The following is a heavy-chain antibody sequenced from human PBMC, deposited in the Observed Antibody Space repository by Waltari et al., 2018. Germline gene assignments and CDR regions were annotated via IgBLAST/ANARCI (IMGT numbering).Heavy chain of an antibody. D-gene: IGHD3-3*01. Sequence: QVQLQESGPGLVKPSETLSLTCTVSGGSISSYYWSWIRQPPGQGLEWIGYIYYSGSTNYNPSLKSRVTISVDTSKNQFSLKLSSVTAADTAVYYCAREVPKTAFGVVSHYYMDVWGKGTTVTVSS. V-gene: IGHV4-59*01. CDR2: IYYSGST. J-gene: IGHJ6*03. CDR3: AREVPKTAFGVVSHYYMDV. CDR1: GGSISSYY.